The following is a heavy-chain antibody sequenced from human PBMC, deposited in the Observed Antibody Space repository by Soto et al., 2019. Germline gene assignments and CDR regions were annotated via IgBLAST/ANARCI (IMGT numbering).Heavy chain of an antibody. D-gene: IGHD3-3*01. V-gene: IGHV1-3*01. Sequence: ASVKVSCKASGYTFTSYAMHWVRQAPGQRLEWMGWINAGNDNTKYSQKFQGRVTITRDTFASTAYMELSSLRSEDTAVYYCAKWSYLDYWGQGTRVTVS. J-gene: IGHJ4*02. CDR3: AKWSYLDY. CDR1: GYTFTSYA. CDR2: INAGNDNT.